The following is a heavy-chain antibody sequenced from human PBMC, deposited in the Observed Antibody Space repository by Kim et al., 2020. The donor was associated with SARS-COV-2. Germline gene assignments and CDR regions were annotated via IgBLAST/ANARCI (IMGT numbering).Heavy chain of an antibody. CDR3: AAEAAAGQHYYGMDV. J-gene: IGHJ6*02. Sequence: SVKVSCKASGFTFTSSAMQWVRQARGQRLEWIGWIVVGSGNTNYAQKFQERVTITRDMSTSTAYMELSSLRSEDTAVYYCAAEAAAGQHYYGMDVWGQGTTVTVSS. V-gene: IGHV1-58*02. CDR2: IVVGSGNT. D-gene: IGHD6-13*01. CDR1: GFTFTSSA.